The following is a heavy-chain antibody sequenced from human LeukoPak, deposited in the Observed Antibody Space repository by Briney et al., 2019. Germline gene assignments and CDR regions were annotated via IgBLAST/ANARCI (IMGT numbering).Heavy chain of an antibody. Sequence: ASVKVSCKAPGYTFTSYYMHWVRQAPGQGLEWMGIINPSGGSTSYAQKFQGRVTMTRDTSTSTVYIELSSLRSEDTAVYYCARGGFTMIVVDYWGQRTLVTVSS. D-gene: IGHD3-22*01. CDR1: GYTFTSYY. CDR3: ARGGFTMIVVDY. CDR2: INPSGGST. V-gene: IGHV1-46*01. J-gene: IGHJ4*02.